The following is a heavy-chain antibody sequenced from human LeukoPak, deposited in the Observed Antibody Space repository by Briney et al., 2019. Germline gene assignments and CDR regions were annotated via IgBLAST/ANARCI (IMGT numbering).Heavy chain of an antibody. D-gene: IGHD6-19*01. CDR1: GYTFTSYG. J-gene: IGHJ4*02. Sequence: ASVKVSCKASGYTFTSYGISWVRQAPGQGLEWMGWISAYNGSTNYAQKLQGRVTMTTDTSTSTAYMELRSLRSDDTAVYYCARGEVAGTNSANCGPDYWGQGTLVTVSS. CDR3: ARGEVAGTNSANCGPDY. V-gene: IGHV1-18*01. CDR2: ISAYNGST.